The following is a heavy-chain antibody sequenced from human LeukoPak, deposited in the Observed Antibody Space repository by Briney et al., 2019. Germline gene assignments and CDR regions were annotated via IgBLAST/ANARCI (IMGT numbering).Heavy chain of an antibody. CDR2: ISYDGSNK. Sequence: GGSLRLSCAASGFTFSSYVMHWVRQAPGKGLEWVAVISYDGSNKYYADSVKGRFTISRDNSKNTLYLQMNSLRAEDTAVYYCARDSAVAAAGTLDYWGQGTLVTVSS. D-gene: IGHD6-13*01. CDR1: GFTFSSYV. CDR3: ARDSAVAAAGTLDY. J-gene: IGHJ4*02. V-gene: IGHV3-30-3*01.